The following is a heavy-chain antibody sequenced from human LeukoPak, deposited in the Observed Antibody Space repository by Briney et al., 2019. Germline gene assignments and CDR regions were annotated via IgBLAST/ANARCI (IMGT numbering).Heavy chain of an antibody. V-gene: IGHV3-23*01. CDR2: ISGSGGST. J-gene: IGHJ4*02. CDR3: AKVNDYVWGSYHY. Sequence: GGSLRLSCAASGFTLSSYAVSWVRQAPGKGLEWVSAISGSGGSTYYADSVKGRFTISRDNSKNTLYLQMNSLRAEDTAVYYCAKVNDYVWGSYHYWGQGTLVTVSS. D-gene: IGHD3-16*02. CDR1: GFTLSSYA.